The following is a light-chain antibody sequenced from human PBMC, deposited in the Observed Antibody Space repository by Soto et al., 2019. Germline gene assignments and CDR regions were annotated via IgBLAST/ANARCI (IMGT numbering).Light chain of an antibody. Sequence: AIQLTQSPSSLSASVGDRVTITCRASQGIGYTLAWYQQKPGKVPYLLISDASRLQSGVPPRFSGSGSGTDFTLTISSLQPEDFATYYCQQFNNYPLTFGGGTKVDI. V-gene: IGKV1D-13*01. CDR2: DAS. CDR3: QQFNNYPLT. J-gene: IGKJ4*01. CDR1: QGIGYT.